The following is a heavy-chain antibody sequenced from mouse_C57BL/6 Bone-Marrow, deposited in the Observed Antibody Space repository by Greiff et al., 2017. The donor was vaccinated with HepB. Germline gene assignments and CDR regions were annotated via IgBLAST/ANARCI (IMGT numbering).Heavy chain of an antibody. J-gene: IGHJ2*01. V-gene: IGHV3-6*01. CDR1: GYSITSGYY. Sequence: VQLQQSGPGLVKPSQSLSLTCSVTGYSITSGYYWNWIRQFPGNKLEWMGYISYDGSNNYNPSLKNRISITRDTSKNQFFLKLNSVTTEDTATYYCARGEIYYYGSSYVRYYFDYWGQGTTLTVSS. CDR2: ISYDGSN. CDR3: ARGEIYYYGSSYVRYYFDY. D-gene: IGHD1-1*01.